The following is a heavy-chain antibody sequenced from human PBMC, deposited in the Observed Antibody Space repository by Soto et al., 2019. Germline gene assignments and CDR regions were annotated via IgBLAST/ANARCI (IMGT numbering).Heavy chain of an antibody. Sequence: GGSLRLSCAASGFTFSSYWMHWVRQAPGKGLVWVSRINSDGSSTSYADSVKGRFTISRDNAKNTLYLQMSSLRAEDTAVYYCAKAPLRPNYFDYWGXGAXVTVSS. CDR1: GFTFSSYW. CDR2: INSDGSST. D-gene: IGHD2-21*01. CDR3: AKAPLRPNYFDY. V-gene: IGHV3-74*01. J-gene: IGHJ4*02.